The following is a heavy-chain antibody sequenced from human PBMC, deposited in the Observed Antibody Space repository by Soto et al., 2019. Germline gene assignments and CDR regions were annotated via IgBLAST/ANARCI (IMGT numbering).Heavy chain of an antibody. V-gene: IGHV4-59*01. CDR2: IYSSGST. J-gene: IGHJ5*02. CDR3: ARGSVAARYNWLDP. Sequence: PSETLSLTCTVSGGSISNYFWSWIRQPPGKGLESIGYIYSSGSTNYNPSLKSRVTMSVHTSKNHFSLKLSSVTAADTAVYYCARGSVAARYNWLDPWGQGTLVTVSS. CDR1: GGSISNYF. D-gene: IGHD6-19*01.